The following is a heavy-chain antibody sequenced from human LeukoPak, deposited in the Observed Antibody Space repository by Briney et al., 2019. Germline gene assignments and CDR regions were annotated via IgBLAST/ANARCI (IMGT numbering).Heavy chain of an antibody. Sequence: ASVKVSCKASGYTFTRYGISWVRQAPGQGLEWMGWISAYNGNTNYAQKLQGRVTMTTDTSTSTAYMELRSLRSDDTAVYYCARVPITATVTTYYYYYMDVWGKGTTVTVSS. CDR3: ARVPITATVTTYYYYYMDV. V-gene: IGHV1-18*01. J-gene: IGHJ6*03. D-gene: IGHD4-11*01. CDR2: ISAYNGNT. CDR1: GYTFTRYG.